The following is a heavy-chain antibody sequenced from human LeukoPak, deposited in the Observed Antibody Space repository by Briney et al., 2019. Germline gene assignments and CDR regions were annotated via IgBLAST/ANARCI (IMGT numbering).Heavy chain of an antibody. V-gene: IGHV1-18*01. Sequence: ASVKVSCKASGYTFTCYGISWVRQAPGQGLEWMGWISAYNGNTNYAQKLQGRVTMTTDTSTSTAYMELRSLRSDDTAVYYCARDYISAPYYDYWGQGTLVTVSS. CDR2: ISAYNGNT. CDR3: ARDYISAPYYDY. CDR1: GYTFTCYG. D-gene: IGHD2-2*02. J-gene: IGHJ4*02.